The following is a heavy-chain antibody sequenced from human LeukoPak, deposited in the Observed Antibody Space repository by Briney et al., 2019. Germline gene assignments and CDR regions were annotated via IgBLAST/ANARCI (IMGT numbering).Heavy chain of an antibody. CDR3: ARDDCSSTSCYDDY. Sequence: PGESLKISCKGSGYSFTSYGISWVRQAPGQGLEWMGWISAYNGNTNYAQKLQGRVTMTTDTSTSTAYMELRSLRSDDTAVYYCARDDCSSTSCYDDYWGQGTLVTVSS. CDR1: GYSFTSYG. J-gene: IGHJ4*02. D-gene: IGHD2-2*01. V-gene: IGHV1-18*01. CDR2: ISAYNGNT.